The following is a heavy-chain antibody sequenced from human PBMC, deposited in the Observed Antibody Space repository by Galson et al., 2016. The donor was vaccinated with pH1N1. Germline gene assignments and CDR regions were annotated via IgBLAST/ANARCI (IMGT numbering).Heavy chain of an antibody. D-gene: IGHD3-16*01. V-gene: IGHV1-18*01. CDR2: ISDYDGNT. CDR1: GYTFSNYG. J-gene: IGHJ5*02. CDR3: ARETKIGGVTTGWFDP. Sequence: SVKVSCKAPGYTFSNYGLTWVRQAPRQGLEWMGWISDYDGNTNYAQKFQGRVTLTTDTSTNKAYLELMTLRSAATAVYYCARETKIGGVTTGWFDPWGQGTLVTVSS.